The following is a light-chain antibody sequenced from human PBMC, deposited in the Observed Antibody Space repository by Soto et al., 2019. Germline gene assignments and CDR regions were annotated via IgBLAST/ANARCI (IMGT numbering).Light chain of an antibody. Sequence: DIQMTQSPSTLSASVGARVTITCRASQSISSRLAWLQQRPGKAPKLLIYDASSLESGVPSRFSGSGSGTEFTLICSSLQPGDFATDYCQQYNTYWWTFGQGTKVEIK. J-gene: IGKJ1*01. CDR3: QQYNTYWWT. CDR1: QSISSR. V-gene: IGKV1-5*01. CDR2: DAS.